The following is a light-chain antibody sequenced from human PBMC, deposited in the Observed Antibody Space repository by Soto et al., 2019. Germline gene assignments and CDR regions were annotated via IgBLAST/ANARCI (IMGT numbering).Light chain of an antibody. J-gene: IGLJ2*01. Sequence: QSVLTQPPSASGTPGQRVTISCSGGSSNIGTNHVYWYQHLPGTAPKLLIYRHTLRPSGVPDRFSASKSGTSASLAISGLRSDDEADYYCQSYDSSLSAVVFGGGTKLTVL. CDR2: RHT. V-gene: IGLV1-47*01. CDR1: SSNIGTNH. CDR3: QSYDSSLSAVV.